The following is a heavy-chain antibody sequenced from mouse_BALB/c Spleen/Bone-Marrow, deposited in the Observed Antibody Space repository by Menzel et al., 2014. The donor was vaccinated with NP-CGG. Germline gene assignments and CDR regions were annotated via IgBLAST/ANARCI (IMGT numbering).Heavy chain of an antibody. CDR1: GFTFSSYT. CDR3: TRDLYDGYSYYAMDY. J-gene: IGHJ4*01. V-gene: IGHV5-6-4*01. CDR2: ISSGGSYT. D-gene: IGHD2-3*01. Sequence: EVKLEESGGGLVKPGGSLKLSCAASGFTFSSYTMSWVRQTPEKRLEWVATISSGGSYTYYPDSVKGRFTISRDNAKNTLYLQMSSLKSEDTAMYYCTRDLYDGYSYYAMDYWSQGASVTISS.